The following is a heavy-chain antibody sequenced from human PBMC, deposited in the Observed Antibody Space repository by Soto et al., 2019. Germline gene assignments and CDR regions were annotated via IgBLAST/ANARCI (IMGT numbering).Heavy chain of an antibody. J-gene: IGHJ6*02. CDR3: AREGYCISTSCRHYDYYGMDV. CDR2: IIPIFGTA. V-gene: IGHV1-69*05. CDR1: GGTFSSYA. Sequence: SVKVSCKASGGTFSSYAISWVRQAPGQGLEWMGGIIPIFGTANYAQKFQGRVTMTTDTSTSTAYMELRSLRSDDTAVYYCAREGYCISTSCRHYDYYGMDVWGQGTTVTVSS. D-gene: IGHD2-2*01.